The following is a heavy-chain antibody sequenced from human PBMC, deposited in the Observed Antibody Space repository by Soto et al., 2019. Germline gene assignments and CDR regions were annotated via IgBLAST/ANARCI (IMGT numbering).Heavy chain of an antibody. CDR2: IWHDGNNK. J-gene: IGHJ6*02. V-gene: IGHV3-33*01. D-gene: IGHD1-26*01. CDR1: GFTFSNYG. Sequence: QVQLVESGGGVVQPGRSLRLSCAASGFTFSNYGMHWVRQAPGKGLEWVAIIWHDGNNKYYADSVRGRFIISRDNSKNRLYLQLNSLRAEDTAVYYCASDLVGASDSYGLHVWGQGTPVTVSS. CDR3: ASDLVGASDSYGLHV.